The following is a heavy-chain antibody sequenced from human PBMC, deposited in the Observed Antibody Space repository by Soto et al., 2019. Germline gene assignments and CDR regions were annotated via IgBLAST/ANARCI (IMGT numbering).Heavy chain of an antibody. CDR3: ARNRLRQYYYGMDV. Sequence: PXESLNIFFRGSGYSFANYWIAWVRQMPGKGLEWVGVIYPGDSDTRYSPSFRGQVTISADKSISHVYLQWSSLKASDTDMYYCARNRLRQYYYGMDVWGQGTKVTVYS. J-gene: IGHJ6*02. D-gene: IGHD3-10*01. CDR1: GYSFANYW. V-gene: IGHV5-51*01. CDR2: IYPGDSDT.